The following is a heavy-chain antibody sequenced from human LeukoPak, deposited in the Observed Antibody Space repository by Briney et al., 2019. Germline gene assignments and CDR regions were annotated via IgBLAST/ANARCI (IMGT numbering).Heavy chain of an antibody. CDR1: GGTFSSYA. CDR2: IIPIFGIA. CDR3: ATRVDSSGYYLDY. Sequence: SVKVSCKASGGTFSSYAFTWVRQAPGQGLEWMGRIIPIFGIADYAQKFQGRVTITADKSTSTAYMELSSLRSEDTAVYYCATRVDSSGYYLDYWGQGTLVTVSS. J-gene: IGHJ4*02. V-gene: IGHV1-69*10. D-gene: IGHD3-22*01.